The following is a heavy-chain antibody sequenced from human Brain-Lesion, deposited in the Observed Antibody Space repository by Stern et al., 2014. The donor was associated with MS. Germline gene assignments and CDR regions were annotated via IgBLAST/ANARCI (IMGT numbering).Heavy chain of an antibody. CDR2: IYYSGNT. CDR1: GGSVSSTSYA. Sequence: QVQLQESGPGLVKPSETLSLTCTVAGGSVSSTSYAWAWIRQPPGKGLEWIGTIYYSGNTYYSPSLKRRLTISLATSKIQFSLQLRSVTAADTAVYYCAGEEDIRYCSGGSCTGNWFDPWGREPWSPSPQ. J-gene: IGHJ5*02. CDR3: AGEEDIRYCSGGSCTGNWFDP. D-gene: IGHD2-15*01. V-gene: IGHV4-39*01.